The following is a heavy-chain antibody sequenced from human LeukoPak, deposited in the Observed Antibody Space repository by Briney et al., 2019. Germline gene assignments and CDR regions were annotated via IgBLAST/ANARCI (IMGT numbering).Heavy chain of an antibody. CDR2: IYPGDSDT. CDR3: ARHLSVAATIGNWFDP. J-gene: IGHJ5*02. D-gene: IGHD2-15*01. CDR1: GYSFTSYW. V-gene: IGHV5-51*01. Sequence: GESLKISCKGSGYSFTSYWIGWVRQMPGKGLEWMGIIYPGDSDTTYSPSFQGQVTISADKSISTAYLQWSSLKASDTAMYYCARHLSVAATIGNWFDPWGQGTLVTVSS.